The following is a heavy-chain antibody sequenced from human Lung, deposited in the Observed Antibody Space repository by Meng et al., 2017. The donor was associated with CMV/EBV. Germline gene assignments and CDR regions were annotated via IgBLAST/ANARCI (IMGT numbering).Heavy chain of an antibody. CDR3: AREPYDYDSSLDY. J-gene: IGHJ4*02. CDR2: INSVGSST. Sequence: GGSLRLSCAASGFTSSSTWMHWVRQAPGKGLVWVSRINSVGSSTIYADSVKGRFTISIDNAKNTLYLQMNSLISEDTAVYYCAREPYDYDSSLDYWGQGTLVTVSS. CDR1: GFTSSSTW. D-gene: IGHD3-22*01. V-gene: IGHV3-74*01.